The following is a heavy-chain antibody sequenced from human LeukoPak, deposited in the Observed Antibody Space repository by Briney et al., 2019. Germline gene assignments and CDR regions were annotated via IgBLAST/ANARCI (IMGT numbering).Heavy chain of an antibody. Sequence: ASVKVSCKASGYTFTGYYMHWVRQAPGQGLEWMGWINPNSGGTSYAQKFQGWVTMTRDTSISTAYMELSRLRSDDTAVYYCARQFPGRDYVSPVDYWGQGTLVTVSS. J-gene: IGHJ4*02. CDR3: ARQFPGRDYVSPVDY. V-gene: IGHV1-2*04. CDR2: INPNSGGT. D-gene: IGHD3-16*01. CDR1: GYTFTGYY.